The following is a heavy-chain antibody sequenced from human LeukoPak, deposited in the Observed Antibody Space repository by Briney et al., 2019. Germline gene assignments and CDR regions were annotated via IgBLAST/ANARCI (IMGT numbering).Heavy chain of an antibody. CDR3: AKSNGYGLIDI. V-gene: IGHV4-39*07. J-gene: IGHJ3*02. CDR1: SRSMSTSNYY. Sequence: PSETLSLTCTVSSRSMSTSNYYWGWVRQPPGKGLEWIGNIFYTGSIYYRPSLKSQFTISLETYKYQFSLRLNSVPAADTAVYYCAKSNGYGLIDIWGQGTMVTVSS. CDR2: IFYTGSI. D-gene: IGHD3-10*01.